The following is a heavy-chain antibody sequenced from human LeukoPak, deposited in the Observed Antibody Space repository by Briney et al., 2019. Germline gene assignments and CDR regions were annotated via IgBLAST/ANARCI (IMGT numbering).Heavy chain of an antibody. Sequence: GASVKLSCKASGYTFTGYYMHWVRQAPGQGLEWMGWIDPNSGGTNYAQKFQGRVTMTRDTSISTAYMELSRLRSDDTAVYYCARENAYYDILTGYRRGNWFDPWGQGTLVTVPS. J-gene: IGHJ5*02. CDR1: GYTFTGYY. V-gene: IGHV1-2*02. CDR2: IDPNSGGT. D-gene: IGHD3-9*01. CDR3: ARENAYYDILTGYRRGNWFDP.